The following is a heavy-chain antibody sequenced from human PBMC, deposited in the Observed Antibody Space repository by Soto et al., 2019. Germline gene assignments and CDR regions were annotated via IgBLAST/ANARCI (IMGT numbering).Heavy chain of an antibody. V-gene: IGHV4-59*11. Sequence: SETLSLTCTVSSDSTSTHNWSWIRQPPGKGLEWIGYMYYIGSTNYNPSLKSRVTISVDTSKNQFSLKLSSVTAADTAVYYCATTARWWDGSGYAFDIWGQGTMVTVSS. D-gene: IGHD3-22*01. CDR2: MYYIGST. J-gene: IGHJ3*02. CDR3: ATTARWWDGSGYAFDI. CDR1: SDSTSTHN.